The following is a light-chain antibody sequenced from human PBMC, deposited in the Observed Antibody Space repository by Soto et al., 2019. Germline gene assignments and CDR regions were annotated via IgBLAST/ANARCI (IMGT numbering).Light chain of an antibody. CDR3: QQYGSSYT. V-gene: IGKV3-20*01. Sequence: EIVLTQSPGTLSLSPGERATLSCRASQSVSSNYLAWYQQKPGQAPRLLIYVASIRPTCLPDTFSGSWSGTDFPSTISRLEHEGFAVYYCQQYGSSYTFDQGLKLESK. J-gene: IGKJ2*01. CDR1: QSVSSNY. CDR2: VAS.